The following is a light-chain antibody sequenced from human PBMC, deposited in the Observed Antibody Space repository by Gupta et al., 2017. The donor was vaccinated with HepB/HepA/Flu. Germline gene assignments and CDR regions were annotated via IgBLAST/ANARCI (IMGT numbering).Light chain of an antibody. V-gene: IGLV2-14*03. Sequence: QSALTQPASVSGSPGQPITLSCTGTSSDVGAQNFVSWYQQHPGKAPKLIIYDVFNRPSGVSNRFSGSKSGNTASLTISGLQAEDEADYHCKAYATTYTYVFGTGTKVTVL. CDR1: SSDVGAQNF. CDR3: KAYATTYTYV. J-gene: IGLJ1*01. CDR2: DVF.